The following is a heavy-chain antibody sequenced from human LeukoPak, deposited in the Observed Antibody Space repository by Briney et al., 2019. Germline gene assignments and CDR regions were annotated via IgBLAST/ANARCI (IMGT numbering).Heavy chain of an antibody. CDR3: ASGVGLYYDFWSGYYSFDY. CDR1: GGSFSGYY. CDR2: INHSGST. J-gene: IGHJ4*02. Sequence: SETLSLTCAVYGGSFSGYYWSWIRQPPGKGLEWIGEINHSGSTNYNPSLKGRVTISVDTSKNQFSLKLSSVTAADTAVYYCASGVGLYYDFWSGYYSFDYGGQGTLVTVSS. D-gene: IGHD3-3*01. V-gene: IGHV4-34*01.